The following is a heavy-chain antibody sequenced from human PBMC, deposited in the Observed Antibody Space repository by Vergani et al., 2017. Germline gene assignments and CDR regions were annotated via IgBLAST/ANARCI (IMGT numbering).Heavy chain of an antibody. Sequence: VQLVESGGGVVQPGRSLRLSCAASGFTFSSYAMHWVRQAPGKGLEWVAVISYDGSNKYYADSVKGRFTISRDNSKNTLYLQMNSLRAEDTAVYYCARDYDYDFDIWGQGTMVTVSS. CDR1: GFTFSSYA. V-gene: IGHV3-30-3*01. CDR3: ARDYDYDFDI. CDR2: ISYDGSNK. J-gene: IGHJ3*02. D-gene: IGHD3-22*01.